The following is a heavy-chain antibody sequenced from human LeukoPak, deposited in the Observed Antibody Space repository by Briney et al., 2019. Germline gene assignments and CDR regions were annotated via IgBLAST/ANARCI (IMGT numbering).Heavy chain of an antibody. CDR3: ARDYYDSSGYYFLDY. Sequence: SSETLSLTCAVSGGPLTSYYWSWIRQPPGKGLEWIGFIYYRGSTNYNPSLESRVTISVDTSKNRFSLKLSSVTAADTAVYYCARDYYDSSGYYFLDYWGQGTLVTVSS. CDR2: IYYRGST. V-gene: IGHV4-59*12. J-gene: IGHJ4*02. D-gene: IGHD3-22*01. CDR1: GGPLTSYY.